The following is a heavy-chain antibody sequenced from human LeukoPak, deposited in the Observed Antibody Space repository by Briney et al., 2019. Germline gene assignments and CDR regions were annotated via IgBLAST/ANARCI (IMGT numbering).Heavy chain of an antibody. D-gene: IGHD3-22*01. CDR3: ARDNYDSSGYSDSDAFDI. J-gene: IGHJ3*02. CDR2: IYSGGST. Sequence: GGSLRLSCAASGFTVSSNYMSWVRQAPGKGLECVSVIYSGGSTYYADSVKGRFTISRDNSKNTLYLQMNSLRAEDTAVYYCARDNYDSSGYSDSDAFDIWGQGTMVTVSS. V-gene: IGHV3-66*01. CDR1: GFTVSSNY.